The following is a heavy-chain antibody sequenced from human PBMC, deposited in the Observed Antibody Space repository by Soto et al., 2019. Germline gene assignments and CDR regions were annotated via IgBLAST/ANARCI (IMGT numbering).Heavy chain of an antibody. CDR1: GYTFTGYY. D-gene: IGHD6-19*01. CDR3: AGPPGYISDWYYFDL. Sequence: QVQLVQSGAEVKKPGASVKVSCEASGYTFTGYYMHWVRQAPGQGFEWMGRISPKSGGTNYAQKFQGRVTMTWDTSLNTAYMELSSLISEDTAVYYCAGPPGYISDWYYFDLWGQGTLVTVSS. CDR2: ISPKSGGT. V-gene: IGHV1-2*02. J-gene: IGHJ4*02.